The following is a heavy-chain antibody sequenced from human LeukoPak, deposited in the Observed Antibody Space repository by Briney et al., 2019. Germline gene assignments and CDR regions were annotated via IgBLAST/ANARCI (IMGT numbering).Heavy chain of an antibody. V-gene: IGHV3-66*01. Sequence: GGSLRLSCAASGFTVSSNYMSWVRQAPGKGLEWVSVIYSGGSTYYADSVKGRFTISRDNSKNTLYLQMNSLRAEDTAVYYCARTPPLRGDAFDIWGQGTMVTVSS. CDR3: ARTPPLRGDAFDI. D-gene: IGHD4-17*01. CDR2: IYSGGST. CDR1: GFTVSSNY. J-gene: IGHJ3*02.